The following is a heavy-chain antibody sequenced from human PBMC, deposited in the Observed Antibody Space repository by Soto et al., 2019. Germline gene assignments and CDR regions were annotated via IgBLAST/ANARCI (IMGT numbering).Heavy chain of an antibody. Sequence: QVQLQESGPGLVKPSQTLSLTCTVSGGSISSGDYYWSWIRQPPGKGLEWIGYIYYSGSNYYNPSLKSRVTLSVDTSKNHFSLKLSSVTAADTAVYYCAREGRYCSSTSCYAFDYWGQGTLVTVSS. CDR1: GGSISSGDYY. CDR2: IYYSGSN. J-gene: IGHJ4*02. CDR3: AREGRYCSSTSCYAFDY. V-gene: IGHV4-30-4*01. D-gene: IGHD2-2*01.